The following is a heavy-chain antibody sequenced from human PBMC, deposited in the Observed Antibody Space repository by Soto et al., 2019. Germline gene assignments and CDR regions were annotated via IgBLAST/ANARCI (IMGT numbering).Heavy chain of an antibody. J-gene: IGHJ6*03. CDR1: GYTFTSYY. D-gene: IGHD6-6*01. V-gene: IGHV1-18*04. CDR3: ARLIAARPPRDYYYYMDV. CDR2: ISAYNGNT. Sequence: ASVKVSCKASGYTFTSYYMHWGRQAPGQGLEWMGWISAYNGNTNYAQKRQGRVTMTTDTSTSTAYMELRSRRSDDTAVYYCARLIAARPPRDYYYYMDVWGKGTTVTVSS.